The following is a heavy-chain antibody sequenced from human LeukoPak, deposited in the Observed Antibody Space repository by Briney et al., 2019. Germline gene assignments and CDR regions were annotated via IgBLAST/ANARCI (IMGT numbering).Heavy chain of an antibody. V-gene: IGHV1-69-2*01. Sequence: GASVKVSCKVSGYTFTDYYMHWVQQAPGKGLEWMGLVDPEDGETIYAEKFQGRDTITADTSTDTAYMELSSLRSEDTAVYYCAREEYCSSTSCHGGYFDYWGQGTLVTVSS. J-gene: IGHJ4*02. CDR2: VDPEDGET. D-gene: IGHD2-2*01. CDR1: GYTFTDYY. CDR3: AREEYCSSTSCHGGYFDY.